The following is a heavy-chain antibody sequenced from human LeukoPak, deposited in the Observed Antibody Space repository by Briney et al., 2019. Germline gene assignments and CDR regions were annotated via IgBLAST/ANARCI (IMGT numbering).Heavy chain of an antibody. V-gene: IGHV4-39*07. D-gene: IGHD4-23*01. CDR1: GDSISSDDYY. CDR2: IYYSGST. Sequence: SETLSLTRTVSGDSISSDDYYWGWIRQPPGKGLEWIGSIYYSGSTYYNPSLKSRVTISVDTSKNQFSLKLSSVTAADTAVYYCARVGGHALDIWGQGTMVTVSS. CDR3: ARVGGHALDI. J-gene: IGHJ3*02.